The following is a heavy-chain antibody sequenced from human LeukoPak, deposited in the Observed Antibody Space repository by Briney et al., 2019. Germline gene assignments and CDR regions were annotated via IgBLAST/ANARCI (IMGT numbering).Heavy chain of an antibody. CDR1: GFSLSTSEVG. V-gene: IGHV2-5*02. CDR2: IYWDDDK. Sequence: SGPALVKPAQTLTLTCTFSGFSLSTSEVGVAWFRQPPGEALEWLALIYWDDDKRYSPSLKDRLTVTKDTSKHQVVLTMTDVEPVDTATYYCAHRGSHFASDVWGRGTKVTVSS. CDR3: AHRGSHFASDV. D-gene: IGHD5-12*01. J-gene: IGHJ3*01.